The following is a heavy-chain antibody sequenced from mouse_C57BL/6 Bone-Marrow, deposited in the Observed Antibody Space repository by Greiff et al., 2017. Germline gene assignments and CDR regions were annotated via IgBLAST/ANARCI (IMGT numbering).Heavy chain of an antibody. V-gene: IGHV14-4*01. CDR3: TTPYGNYPWFAY. Sequence: EVQLQQSGAELVRPGASVKLSCTASGFNIKDDYMHWVKQRPEQGLEWIGWIDPENGDTEYASKFQGKATITADTSSNTAYLQLSSLTSEDTAVYYCTTPYGNYPWFAYWGQGTLVTVSA. D-gene: IGHD2-1*01. J-gene: IGHJ3*01. CDR1: GFNIKDDY. CDR2: IDPENGDT.